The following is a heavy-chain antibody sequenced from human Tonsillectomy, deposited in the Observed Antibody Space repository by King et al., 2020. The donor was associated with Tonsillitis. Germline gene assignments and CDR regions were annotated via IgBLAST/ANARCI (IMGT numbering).Heavy chain of an antibody. D-gene: IGHD6-13*01. CDR3: ANLAAAGTQYYYGMDV. V-gene: IGHV3-23*04. Sequence: QLVQSGGGLVQPGGSLRLSCAASGFTFISYAMSWVRQAPGKGLEWVSAISGSGGSTYYADSVKGRFTISRDNSKNTLYLQMNSLRAEDTAVYYCANLAAAGTQYYYGMDVWGQGTTVTVSS. J-gene: IGHJ6*02. CDR2: ISGSGGST. CDR1: GFTFISYA.